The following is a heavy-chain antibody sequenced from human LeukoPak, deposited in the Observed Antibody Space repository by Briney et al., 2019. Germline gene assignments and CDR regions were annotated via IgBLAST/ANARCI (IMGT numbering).Heavy chain of an antibody. D-gene: IGHD2-15*01. V-gene: IGHV3-23*01. CDR2: ISGNGGGT. Sequence: PGVSLRLSCAASGLTFRSYGMSWVRQAPGKGLEWVSGISGNGGGTKYADSVKGRFTISRDNSKNTLYLQMNSLRAEDTAVYYCAKGLRQYCSGGSCYSYYYYGMDVWGQGTTVTVSS. J-gene: IGHJ6*02. CDR1: GLTFRSYG. CDR3: AKGLRQYCSGGSCYSYYYYGMDV.